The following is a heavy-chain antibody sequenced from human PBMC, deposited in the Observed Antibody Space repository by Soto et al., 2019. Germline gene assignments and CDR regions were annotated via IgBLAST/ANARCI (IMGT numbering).Heavy chain of an antibody. Sequence: QVQLVQSGPEVKKPGASVKVSCKTSSYTFTSYGIDWVRQAPGQGLEWMGWISTSKGNTNYAQKFQGRVTMTTDTFTSTAYMELRSLRSDYTAVYYCATRSPAFDFWGQGTLVTVSS. CDR2: ISTSKGNT. V-gene: IGHV1-18*01. J-gene: IGHJ4*02. CDR3: ATRSPAFDF. CDR1: SYTFTSYG.